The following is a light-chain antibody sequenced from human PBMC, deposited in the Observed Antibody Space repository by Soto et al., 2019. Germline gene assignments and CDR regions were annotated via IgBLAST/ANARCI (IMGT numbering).Light chain of an antibody. CDR1: NSNIGADHD. CDR3: SSYTSSSTLV. Sequence: QSVLTQPPSVSGAPGQRVTISCTGSNSNIGADHDVHWYQQFPGTAPKVLIYGNTNRPSGVPDRFSGSRSGTSASLAIAGLQAEDEADYYCSSYTSSSTLVFGTGTKLTVL. CDR2: GNT. V-gene: IGLV1-40*01. J-gene: IGLJ1*01.